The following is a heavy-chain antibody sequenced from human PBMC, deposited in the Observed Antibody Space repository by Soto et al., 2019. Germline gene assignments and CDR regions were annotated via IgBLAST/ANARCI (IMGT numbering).Heavy chain of an antibody. V-gene: IGHV3-48*02. J-gene: IGHJ4*02. CDR2: ISTSGTTI. CDR1: GFTFSTYN. D-gene: IGHD1-26*01. CDR3: ARGPLLGMGRLFHLGY. Sequence: EVQLVESGGGLVQPGGSLRLSCAASGFTFSTYNMNWVRQAPGKGLEWVSYISTSGTTIYYADFVKGRFTISRDNAKSSLYLQMNSLRDEDTAVYYCARGPLLGMGRLFHLGYWGQGTLVTVSS.